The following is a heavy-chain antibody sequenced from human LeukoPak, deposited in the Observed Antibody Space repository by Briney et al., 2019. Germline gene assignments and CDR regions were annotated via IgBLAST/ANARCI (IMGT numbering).Heavy chain of an antibody. CDR1: GGSISSYY. CDR2: IYTSGST. Sequence: PSETLSLTCTVSGGSISSYYWSWIRQPPGKGLEWIGYIYTSGSTSYNPSLKSRVTISVDTSKNQFSLKLSSVTAADTAVYYCARRRATNYYYYYMDVRGKGTTVTVSS. CDR3: ARRRATNYYYYYMDV. V-gene: IGHV4-4*09. J-gene: IGHJ6*03.